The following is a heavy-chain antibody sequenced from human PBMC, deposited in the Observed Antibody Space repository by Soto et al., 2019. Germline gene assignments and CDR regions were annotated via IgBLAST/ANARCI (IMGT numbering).Heavy chain of an antibody. D-gene: IGHD1-26*01. CDR1: GFTFSNYG. CDR2: IWHDGNNK. CDR3: ASDLVGASDSYGLDV. V-gene: IGHV3-33*01. Sequence: GGSLRLSCAASGFTFSNYGMHWVRQAPGKGLEWVAIIWHDGNNKYYADSVRGRFIISRDNSKNRLYLQMNSLGAEDTAVYYCASDLVGASDSYGLDVWGQGTPVTVSS. J-gene: IGHJ6*02.